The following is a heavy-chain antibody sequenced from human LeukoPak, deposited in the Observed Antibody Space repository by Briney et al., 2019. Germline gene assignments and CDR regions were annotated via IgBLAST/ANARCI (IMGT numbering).Heavy chain of an antibody. V-gene: IGHV1-24*01. J-gene: IGHJ4*02. CDR3: ARGLTYYYDSSSDY. Sequence: GASVKVSCKVSGYTLTELSMHWVRQAPGKGLEWMGGFDPEDGETIYSQKFQGRVTMTEDTSTDTAYMELSSLRSEDTAVYYCARGLTYYYDSSSDYWGQGTLVTVSS. CDR1: GYTLTELS. CDR2: FDPEDGET. D-gene: IGHD3-22*01.